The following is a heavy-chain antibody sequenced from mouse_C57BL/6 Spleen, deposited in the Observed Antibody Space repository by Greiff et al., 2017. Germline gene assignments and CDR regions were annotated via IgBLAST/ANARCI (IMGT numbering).Heavy chain of an antibody. D-gene: IGHD2-1*01. CDR2: ISYSGST. CDR1: GYSITSDY. CDR3: ARLRDGNWGYFDY. J-gene: IGHJ2*01. V-gene: IGHV3-8*01. Sequence: EVKLVESGPGLAKPSQTLSLTCSVTGYSITSDYWNWIRKFPGNKLEYMGYISYSGSTYYNPSLKSRISITRDTSKNQYYLQLNSVTTEDTATYDCARLRDGNWGYFDYWGQGTTLTVSS.